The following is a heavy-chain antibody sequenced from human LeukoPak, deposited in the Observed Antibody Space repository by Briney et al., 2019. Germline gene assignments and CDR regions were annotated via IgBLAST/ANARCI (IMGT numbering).Heavy chain of an antibody. CDR2: ISAYNGNT. V-gene: IGHV1-18*01. CDR1: GYTFTSYG. Sequence: RASVKVSCKASGYTFTSYGISRVRQAPGQGLEWMGWISAYNGNTNYAQKLQGRVTMTTDTSTSTAYMELRSLRSDDTAVYYCARELGYCSSTSCQANSYYFDYWGQGTLVTVSS. D-gene: IGHD2-2*01. J-gene: IGHJ4*02. CDR3: ARELGYCSSTSCQANSYYFDY.